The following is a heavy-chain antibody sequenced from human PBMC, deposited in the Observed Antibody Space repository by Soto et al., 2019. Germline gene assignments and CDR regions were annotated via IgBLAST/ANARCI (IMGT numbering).Heavy chain of an antibody. CDR3: ARAAVTRWEYFDL. Sequence: QVQLVESGGGVVQPGRSLRLSCAASEFTFSSYALHWVRQAPGKGLDWVALISYDGSSKYYADSVKGRFTISRDNSENTLYLQMNSLRAEDTAVFYCARAAVTRWEYFDLWGRGTLVTVSS. CDR2: ISYDGSSK. D-gene: IGHD2-15*01. CDR1: EFTFSSYA. V-gene: IGHV3-30-3*01. J-gene: IGHJ2*01.